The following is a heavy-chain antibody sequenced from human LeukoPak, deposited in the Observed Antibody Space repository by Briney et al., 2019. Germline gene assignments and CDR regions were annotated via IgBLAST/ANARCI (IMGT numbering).Heavy chain of an antibody. CDR3: ARDPDYYGSGSFDY. V-gene: IGHV1-69*06. Sequence: SVKVSCKASGGTFSSYAISWVRQAPGQGLEWMGGIIPIFGTANYAQKLQGRVTITADKSTSTAYMELSSLRSEDTAVYYCARDPDYYGSGSFDYWGQGTLVTVSS. J-gene: IGHJ4*02. CDR1: GGTFSSYA. D-gene: IGHD3-10*01. CDR2: IIPIFGTA.